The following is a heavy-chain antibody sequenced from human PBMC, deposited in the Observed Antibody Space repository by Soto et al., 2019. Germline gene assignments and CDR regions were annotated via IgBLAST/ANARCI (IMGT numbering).Heavy chain of an antibody. V-gene: IGHV1-18*01. Sequence: QVHLVQSGPEVKKPGASVKVSCKASGYTFNTYGITWVRQSPGQGLEWMAWINAYNGNRIYAQNFQGRVTVTTDTSTRDAHMELMTLTADFTAVYFCAGDRDRVAAIWGLGTMVTVSS. J-gene: IGHJ3*02. D-gene: IGHD2-15*01. CDR3: AGDRDRVAAI. CDR1: GYTFNTYG. CDR2: INAYNGNR.